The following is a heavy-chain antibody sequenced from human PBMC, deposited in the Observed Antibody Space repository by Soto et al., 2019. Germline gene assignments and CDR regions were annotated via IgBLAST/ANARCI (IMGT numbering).Heavy chain of an antibody. CDR3: GGLKSSSPFFDY. CDR2: IYSSGRT. J-gene: IGHJ4*02. Sequence: PSETLSLTCSVSGGSISSYYWSWVRQPPGKGLEWIGDIYSSGRTNYNPSLKSRVTISLDPSKSQFSLKLSSVTAADTAVYYCGGLKSSSPFFDYWGQGTL. CDR1: GGSISSYY. D-gene: IGHD6-6*01. V-gene: IGHV4-59*01.